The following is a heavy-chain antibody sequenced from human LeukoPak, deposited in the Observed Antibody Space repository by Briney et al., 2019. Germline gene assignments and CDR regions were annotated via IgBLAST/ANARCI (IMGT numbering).Heavy chain of an antibody. V-gene: IGHV4-30-2*01. D-gene: IGHD1-26*01. CDR3: ARGWGGSHYFDY. J-gene: IGHJ4*02. Sequence: LVNPTQTLTLTCTFSGFSLSTSGVGVGWIRQPPGKALEWIGYIYHSGSTYYNPSLKSRVTISVDRSRNQFSLKLSPVTAADTAVYYCARGWGGSHYFDYWGQGTLVTVSS. CDR1: GFSLSTSGVG. CDR2: IYHSGST.